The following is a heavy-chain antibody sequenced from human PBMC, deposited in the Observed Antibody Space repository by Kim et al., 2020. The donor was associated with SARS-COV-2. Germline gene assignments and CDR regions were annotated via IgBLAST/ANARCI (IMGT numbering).Heavy chain of an antibody. J-gene: IGHJ4*01. CDR3: VRGPXCAGGSCHDY. D-gene: IGHD2-15*01. V-gene: IGHV1-69*13. Sequence: SVKVSCKASEGIFNDFIISWVRQAPGQGLEWMGGILPIFGTPNYAQNFLGRVAITADEATNTSYLELTSLRFDDTAIYYCVRGPXCAGGSCHDYWGQGTLVTVSS. CDR1: EGIFNDFI. CDR2: ILPIFGTP.